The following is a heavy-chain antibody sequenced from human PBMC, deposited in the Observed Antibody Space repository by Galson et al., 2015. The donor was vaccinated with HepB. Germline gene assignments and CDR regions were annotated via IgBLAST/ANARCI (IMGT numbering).Heavy chain of an antibody. V-gene: IGHV3-74*01. CDR3: ARDFTNYDFWSGAYGMDV. J-gene: IGHJ6*02. Sequence: SLRLSCAASGFTFSSYWMHWVRQAPGKGLVWVSRINSDGGSTSYADSVKGRFTISRDNAKNTLYPQMNSLRAEDTAVYYCARDFTNYDFWSGAYGMDVWGQGTTVTVSS. CDR2: INSDGGST. CDR1: GFTFSSYW. D-gene: IGHD3-3*01.